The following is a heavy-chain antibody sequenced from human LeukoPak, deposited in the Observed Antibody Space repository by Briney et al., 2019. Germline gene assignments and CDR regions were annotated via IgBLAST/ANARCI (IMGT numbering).Heavy chain of an antibody. CDR2: IYPGDSDT. CDR3: ARQGYYGSGSYYKPPDYYYYFYMDV. Sequence: GESLKISCKGSGYSFTSYWIGWVRQMPGKGLEWMGIIYPGDSDTRYSPSFQGQVTISADKSISTAYLQWSSLKASDTAMYYCARQGYYGSGSYYKPPDYYYYFYMDVWGKGTAVTVSS. D-gene: IGHD3-10*01. V-gene: IGHV5-51*01. CDR1: GYSFTSYW. J-gene: IGHJ6*03.